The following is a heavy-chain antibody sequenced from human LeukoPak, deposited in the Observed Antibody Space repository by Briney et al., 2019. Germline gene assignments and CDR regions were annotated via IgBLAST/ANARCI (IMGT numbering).Heavy chain of an antibody. D-gene: IGHD1-26*01. CDR3: ARDKEHPGFDP. CDR2: IYYSGST. J-gene: IGHJ5*02. CDR1: GGSISSSSYY. V-gene: IGHV4-39*07. Sequence: SETLSLTCTVSGGSISSSSYYWGWIRQPPGNGLEWIGSIYYSGSTYYNPSLKSRVTISVDTSKNQFSLKLSSVTAADTAVYYCARDKEHPGFDPWGQGTLVTVSS.